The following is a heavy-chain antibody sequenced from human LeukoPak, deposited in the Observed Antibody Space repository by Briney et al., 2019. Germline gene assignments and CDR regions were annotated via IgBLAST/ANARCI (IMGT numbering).Heavy chain of an antibody. D-gene: IGHD3-3*01. Sequence: ASVKVSCKASGYTFTSYGISWVRQAPGQGLEWMGWISAYNGNTDYEQKLQGRVTMTTDTSTSRAYMELRSLRSDDTAVYYCARDTGYYDFWSGYPGCFDYWGQGTLVTVSS. J-gene: IGHJ4*02. V-gene: IGHV1-18*01. CDR2: ISAYNGNT. CDR1: GYTFTSYG. CDR3: ARDTGYYDFWSGYPGCFDY.